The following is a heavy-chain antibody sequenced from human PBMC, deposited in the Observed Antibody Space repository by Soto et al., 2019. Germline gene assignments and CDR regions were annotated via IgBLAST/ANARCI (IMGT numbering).Heavy chain of an antibody. J-gene: IGHJ6*03. CDR1: GFTFTDYA. D-gene: IGHD6-19*01. Sequence: GGSLRLSCAASGFTFTDYAMSWVRQAPGKGLEWVSGIGCHSGSTDYADSVKGRFTISRDNSKNSLYLQMNSLTAEDTALYYCAKDIGAVAGLMDVWGKGTTVTVSS. CDR3: AKDIGAVAGLMDV. CDR2: IGCHSGST. V-gene: IGHV3-20*04.